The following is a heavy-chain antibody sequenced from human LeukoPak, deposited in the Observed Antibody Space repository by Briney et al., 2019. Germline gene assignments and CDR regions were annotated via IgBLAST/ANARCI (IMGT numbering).Heavy chain of an antibody. Sequence: GASVKVSCKASGYTFSGYSMHWVRQAPGQGLEWMGGINPNSGATNYAQKFQGRVAMTRDTSINTAYMELSRLRSDDTAVYYCAPTNGWTYCFDYWGRGTLVTVSS. J-gene: IGHJ4*02. V-gene: IGHV1-2*02. D-gene: IGHD6-19*01. CDR3: APTNGWTYCFDY. CDR1: GYTFSGYS. CDR2: INPNSGAT.